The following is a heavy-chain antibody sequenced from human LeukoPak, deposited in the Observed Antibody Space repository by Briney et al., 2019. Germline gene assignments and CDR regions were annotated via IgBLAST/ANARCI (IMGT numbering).Heavy chain of an antibody. J-gene: IGHJ4*02. CDR2: INPNSGGT. CDR3: ARDIYSSSSPFDY. V-gene: IGHV1-2*02. D-gene: IGHD6-6*01. CDR1: GYTFTGYY. Sequence: GASVKVSCKASGYTFTGYYMHWVRQAPGQGLEWMGWINPNSGGTNYAQKFQGRVTMTRDTSISTAYMELSRLRSDDTAVYYCARDIYSSSSPFDYWGQGTLVTVSS.